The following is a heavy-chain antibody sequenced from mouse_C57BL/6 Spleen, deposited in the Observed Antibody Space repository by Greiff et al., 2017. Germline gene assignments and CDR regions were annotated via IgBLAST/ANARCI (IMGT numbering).Heavy chain of an antibody. V-gene: IGHV1-55*01. Sequence: QVQLQQPGAELVKPGASVTMSCKASGYTFTSYWLTWVKQIPGQGLEWIGDMYPGSGSTNYNDQFKSKSTLTAETSSSTAYMQHSSLTSEDSAVNYCATTSYSSSYFDYWGQGTTLTVSS. D-gene: IGHD1-1*01. CDR3: ATTSYSSSYFDY. CDR2: MYPGSGST. J-gene: IGHJ2*01. CDR1: GYTFTSYW.